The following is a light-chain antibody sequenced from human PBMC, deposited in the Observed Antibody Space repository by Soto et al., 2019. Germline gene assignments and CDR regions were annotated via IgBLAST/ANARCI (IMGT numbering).Light chain of an antibody. CDR3: QQYKSYSLT. V-gene: IGKV1-5*03. CDR2: KAS. Sequence: DIQMTQSPSTLSASVGDRVTITCRASQSISSWLDWYQHKPGKAPKLLIYKASSLESGVPSRFSGSGSGTEFTLAISSLQADDFATYYCQQYKSYSLTFGGGTKVEIK. J-gene: IGKJ4*01. CDR1: QSISSW.